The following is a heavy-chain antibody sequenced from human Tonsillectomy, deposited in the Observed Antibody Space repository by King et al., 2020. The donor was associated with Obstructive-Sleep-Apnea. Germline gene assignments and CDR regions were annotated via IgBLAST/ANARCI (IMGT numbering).Heavy chain of an antibody. CDR2: ISGSAGTT. D-gene: IGHD3-10*01. J-gene: IGHJ4*02. CDR3: AKGESGVYLSYFDF. Sequence: VQLVESGGGLVQPGGGLRLSCAASGFTFGTNAMSWVRQAPGKGLEWVSSISGSAGTTYYADSVKGRFTISRDTSKNALFLQMNSLSADDTAVYYCAKGESGVYLSYFDFWGQGTLVAVSS. CDR1: GFTFGTNA. V-gene: IGHV3-23*04.